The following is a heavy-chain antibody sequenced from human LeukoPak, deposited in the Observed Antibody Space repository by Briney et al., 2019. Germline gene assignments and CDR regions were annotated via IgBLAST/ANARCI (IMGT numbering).Heavy chain of an antibody. CDR1: GFTFSSYA. Sequence: GRSLRLSCAASGFTFSSYAMHWVRQAPGKGLEWVSAIVGSGASTYYADSVKGRFTISRDNSKNTLYLQMNSLRAEDTALYYCAKWGDYDVLTGYYDSDYWGQGTLVTVSS. J-gene: IGHJ4*02. V-gene: IGHV3-23*01. CDR3: AKWGDYDVLTGYYDSDY. D-gene: IGHD3-9*01. CDR2: IVGSGAST.